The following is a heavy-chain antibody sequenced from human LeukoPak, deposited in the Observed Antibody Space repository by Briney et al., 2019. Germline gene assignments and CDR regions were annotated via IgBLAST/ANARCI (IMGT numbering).Heavy chain of an antibody. Sequence: GGSLRLSCAASGFTFDDYAMHWVRQAPGKGLEWVSLISWDGGGTYYADSVKGRFTISRDNSKNSLYLQMNSLRAEDTALYYCAKARPRNYYYYMDVWGKGTTVTVSS. CDR3: AKARPRNYYYYMDV. V-gene: IGHV3-43D*03. CDR1: GFTFDDYA. J-gene: IGHJ6*03. CDR2: ISWDGGGT.